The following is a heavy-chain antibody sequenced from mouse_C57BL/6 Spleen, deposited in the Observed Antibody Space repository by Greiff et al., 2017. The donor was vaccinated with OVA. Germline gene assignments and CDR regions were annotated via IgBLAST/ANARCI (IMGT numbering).Heavy chain of an antibody. CDR3: ARPNWGYFDY. V-gene: IGHV5-17*01. CDR2: ISSGSSTI. Sequence: EVHLVESGGGLVKPGGSLKLSCAASGFTFSDYGMHWVRQAPEKGLEWVAYISSGSSTIYYADTVKGRFTISRDNAKNTLFLQMTSLRSEDTAMYYCARPNWGYFDYWGQGTTLTVSS. CDR1: GFTFSDYG. J-gene: IGHJ2*01. D-gene: IGHD4-1*01.